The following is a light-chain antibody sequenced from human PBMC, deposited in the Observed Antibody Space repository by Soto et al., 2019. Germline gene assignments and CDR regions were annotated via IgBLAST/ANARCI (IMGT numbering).Light chain of an antibody. CDR1: SSDVGSYNL. V-gene: IGLV2-23*01. J-gene: IGLJ1*01. Sequence: QSALTQPDSVSGSPGQSITISCTGTSSDVGSYNLVSWYQQKPGNAPKVVIYEGSQRPSGASNRFSGSKFGNTASLTISGLQAEDEADYYCCSYAGSSTYVFGTGTKLTVL. CDR2: EGS. CDR3: CSYAGSSTYV.